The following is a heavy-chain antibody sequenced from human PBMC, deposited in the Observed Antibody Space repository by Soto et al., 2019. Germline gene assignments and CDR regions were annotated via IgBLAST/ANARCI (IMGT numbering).Heavy chain of an antibody. Sequence: EVQLVESGGGLGQPGGSLRLSCAASGFTFSSYWMHWVRQAPGKGLVWVSRIRSDGSSTSYADSVKGRFTISRDNAKNTLYLQMNSLRAEDTAVYYCAREDFAAACGFWGQGTLVTVSS. V-gene: IGHV3-74*01. CDR2: IRSDGSST. CDR1: GFTFSSYW. D-gene: IGHD6-13*01. CDR3: AREDFAAACGF. J-gene: IGHJ4*02.